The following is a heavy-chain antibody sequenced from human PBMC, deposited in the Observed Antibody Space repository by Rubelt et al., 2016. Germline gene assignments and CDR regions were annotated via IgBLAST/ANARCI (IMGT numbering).Heavy chain of an antibody. CDR2: ITHSCSGP. V-gene: IGHV3-53*01. CDR1: GFRVSKLY. Sequence: EVQLVESGGGLIQPGGALRLSCAASGFRVSKLYMTWVRQPPGKGVGWVSTITHSCSGPKQTNTSKGMFTTSRDNAHNSLYLQMNSLSAEDTAVYYCVRGKSEFPFAFDSWGQGTLVTVSS. CDR3: VRGKSEFPFAFDS. J-gene: IGHJ4*02.